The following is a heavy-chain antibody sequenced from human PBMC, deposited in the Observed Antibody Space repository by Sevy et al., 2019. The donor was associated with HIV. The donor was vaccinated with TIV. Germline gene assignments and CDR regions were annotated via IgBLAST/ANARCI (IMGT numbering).Heavy chain of an antibody. D-gene: IGHD6-19*01. Sequence: GGYLRLPCAVSGFTFRASTMPWVRKASGKGLEWFGRIRSKANTYATAYAASVMGRYSISRDDSKNTACLQMNSLKTDDTSAYYCSAQVVAEAGDYFDYWGQGTLVTVSS. CDR2: IRSKANTYAT. V-gene: IGHV3-73*01. J-gene: IGHJ4*02. CDR1: GFTFRAST. CDR3: SAQVVAEAGDYFDY.